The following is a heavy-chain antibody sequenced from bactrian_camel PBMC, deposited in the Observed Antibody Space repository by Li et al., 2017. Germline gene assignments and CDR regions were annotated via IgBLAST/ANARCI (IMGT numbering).Heavy chain of an antibody. D-gene: IGHD5*01. Sequence: QLVESGGGSVQVGGSLRLSCAVSGYTFSSGCMGWFRENAKKEREGLATIDSDGTTSYTASVQGRFTISVDNAKNIVYLQMNSLRTEDSAKYYCAVGYGLDVSAPESQGTQVTVS. CDR1: GYTFSSGC. CDR2: IDSDGTT. J-gene: IGHJ4*01. V-gene: IGHV3S53*01.